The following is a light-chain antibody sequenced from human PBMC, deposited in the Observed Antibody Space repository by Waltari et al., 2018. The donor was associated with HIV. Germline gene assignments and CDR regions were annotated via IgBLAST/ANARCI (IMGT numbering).Light chain of an antibody. CDR2: AAS. V-gene: IGKV1-8*01. Sequence: AIRMTQSPSSFPASTGDRVTITCRASQGISSYLAWYQQKPGKAPKLLIYAASTLQSGVPSRFSGSGSGTDFTLTISCLQSEDFATYYCQQYYSYPLTIGGGTKVEIK. CDR1: QGISSY. CDR3: QQYYSYPLT. J-gene: IGKJ4*01.